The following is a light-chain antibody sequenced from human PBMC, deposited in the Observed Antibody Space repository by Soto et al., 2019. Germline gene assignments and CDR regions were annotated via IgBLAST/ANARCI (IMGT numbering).Light chain of an antibody. CDR1: TSNIGSNH. Sequence: QSVLTQPPSASGTPGQGVTISCSGSTSNIGSNHVYWYQQLPGTAPKLLIYRNNQRPSRVPDRFSGSKSGTSASLAISGLRSADEAAYFGATWDDSLNGFYVFGTGTKVTVL. J-gene: IGLJ1*01. CDR3: ATWDDSLNGFYV. CDR2: RNN. V-gene: IGLV1-47*01.